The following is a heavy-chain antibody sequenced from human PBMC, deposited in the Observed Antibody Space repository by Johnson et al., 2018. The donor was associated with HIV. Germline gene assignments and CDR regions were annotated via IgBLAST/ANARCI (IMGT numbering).Heavy chain of an antibody. CDR1: GFTVSSSY. D-gene: IGHD2-21*01. J-gene: IGHJ3*01. CDR3: ARVPIYPYWGGPYALDV. V-gene: IGHV3-66*01. CDR2: IYSSGTT. Sequence: EVQLVETGGGLVQPGGSLRLSCVVSGFTVSSSYLTWVRQAPGKGLEWVSLIYSSGTTDYADSVQGRFTISRDNSKNTLYLQMNSLRVEDTAVYYCARVPIYPYWGGPYALDVWGQGTVVSVSS.